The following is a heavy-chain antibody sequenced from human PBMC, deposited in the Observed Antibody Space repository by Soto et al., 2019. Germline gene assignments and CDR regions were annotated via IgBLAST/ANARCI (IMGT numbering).Heavy chain of an antibody. CDR2: IYHSGST. D-gene: IGHD2-2*01. J-gene: IGHJ4*02. CDR3: ASIPAAMLGSHYFDY. CDR1: GYSISSGYY. V-gene: IGHV4-38-2*01. Sequence: SETLSLTCAVSGYSISSGYYWGWIRQPPGKGLEWIGSIYHSGSTYYNPSLKSRVTISVDTSKNQFSLKLSSVTAADTAVYYCASIPAAMLGSHYFDYWGQGTLVTVSS.